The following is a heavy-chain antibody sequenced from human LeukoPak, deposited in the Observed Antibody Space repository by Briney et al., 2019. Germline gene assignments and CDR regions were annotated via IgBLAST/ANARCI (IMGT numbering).Heavy chain of an antibody. J-gene: IGHJ6*02. CDR2: INAGNGNT. Sequence: ASVKVSCKASGYTFTSYAMHWVRQAPGQRLEWMGWINAGNGNTKYSQKFQGRVTITRDTSASTAYMELSSLRSEDTAVYYCARRSEAAAYYYYGMDVWGQGTTVTVSS. D-gene: IGHD6-13*01. CDR3: ARRSEAAAYYYYGMDV. CDR1: GYTFTSYA. V-gene: IGHV1-3*01.